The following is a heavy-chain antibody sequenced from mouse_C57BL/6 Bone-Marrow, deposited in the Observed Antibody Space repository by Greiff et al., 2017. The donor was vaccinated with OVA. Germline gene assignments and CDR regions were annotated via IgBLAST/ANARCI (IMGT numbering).Heavy chain of an antibody. CDR2: ISGGGGNT. J-gene: IGHJ4*01. D-gene: IGHD2-1*01. V-gene: IGHV5-9*01. Sequence: EVKLMESGGGLVKPGGSLKLSCAASGFTFSSYTMSWVRQTPEKRLEWVATISGGGGNTYYPDSVKGRFPISRDNAKNTLYLQMSRLRSEDTALYSCARHLLRPYYAMDDWGQGTSVTVSS. CDR3: ARHLLRPYYAMDD. CDR1: GFTFSSYT.